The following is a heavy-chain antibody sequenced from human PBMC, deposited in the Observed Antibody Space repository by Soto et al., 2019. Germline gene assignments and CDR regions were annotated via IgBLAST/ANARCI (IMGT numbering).Heavy chain of an antibody. CDR2: INSDGSST. Sequence: EVQLVESGGGLVQPGGSMRLSCAASGFTFSSYWMHWVRQAPGKGLVWVSRINSDGSSTSYADSVKGRFTISRDNAKNTLYLQMNSLRAEDTAVYYCALPGYGDYVDYWGQGTLVTVSS. V-gene: IGHV3-74*01. CDR1: GFTFSSYW. J-gene: IGHJ4*02. CDR3: ALPGYGDYVDY. D-gene: IGHD4-17*01.